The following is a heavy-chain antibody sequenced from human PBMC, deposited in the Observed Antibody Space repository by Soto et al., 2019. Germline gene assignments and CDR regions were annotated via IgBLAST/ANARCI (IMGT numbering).Heavy chain of an antibody. D-gene: IGHD2-15*01. Sequence: SQTLSLTCAISGDSVSSINACWNWIRQSPSRGLEWLGRTYYRSKWFYDYAVSVKSRMTIDTDTSKNQFSLQLTSVTPEDTAIYYCARGSCSGGTCLEGLDVWGQGTTVTVSS. CDR2: TYYRSKWFY. V-gene: IGHV6-1*01. CDR3: ARGSCSGGTCLEGLDV. CDR1: GDSVSSINAC. J-gene: IGHJ6*02.